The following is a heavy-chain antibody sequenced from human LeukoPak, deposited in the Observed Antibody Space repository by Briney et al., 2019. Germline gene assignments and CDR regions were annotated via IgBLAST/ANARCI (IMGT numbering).Heavy chain of an antibody. CDR2: INHSGST. D-gene: IGHD3-22*01. Sequence: SETLSLTCAVYGGSFSGYYWSWIRQPPGKGLEWIGEINHSGSTNYNPSLKSRVTISVDTSKNQFSLKLSSVTAADTAVYYCARVRGYYDKSIDYWGQGTLVTVSS. J-gene: IGHJ4*02. V-gene: IGHV4-34*01. CDR1: GGSFSGYY. CDR3: ARVRGYYDKSIDY.